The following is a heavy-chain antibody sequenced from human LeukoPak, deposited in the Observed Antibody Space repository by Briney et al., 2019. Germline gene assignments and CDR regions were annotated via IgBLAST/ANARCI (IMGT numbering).Heavy chain of an antibody. CDR3: AREVVITTPRFYYYYGMDV. CDR2: INPSGGST. D-gene: IGHD3-22*01. CDR1: GYTFTSYY. J-gene: IGHJ6*02. Sequence: ASVKVSCKASGYTFTSYYMHWVRQAPGQGLEWMGIINPSGGSTSYAQKFQGRVTMTRDTSTSTVYMELSSLRSEDTAVYYCAREVVITTPRFYYYYGMDVWGQGTTVTVSS. V-gene: IGHV1-46*01.